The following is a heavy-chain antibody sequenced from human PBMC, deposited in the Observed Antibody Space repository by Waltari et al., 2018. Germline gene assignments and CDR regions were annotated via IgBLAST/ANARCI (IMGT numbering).Heavy chain of an antibody. CDR3: ARGGVGEGSYYYMDV. V-gene: IGHV1-69*14. Sequence: QVQLVQSGAEVKKPGSSVKVSCKASGGTFSSYAISWVRQAPGQGLEWMGGIIPSLGTANYAQKFQGRVTITADKSTSTAYMELSSLRSEDTAGYYCARGGVGEGSYYYMDVWGKGTTVTVSS. CDR2: IIPSLGTA. CDR1: GGTFSSYA. J-gene: IGHJ6*03. D-gene: IGHD3-10*01.